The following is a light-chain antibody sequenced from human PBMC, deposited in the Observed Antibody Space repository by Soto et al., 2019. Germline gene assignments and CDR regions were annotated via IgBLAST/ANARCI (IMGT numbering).Light chain of an antibody. CDR2: DAS. CDR3: QQYNSYAPQ. CDR1: QSISSW. J-gene: IGKJ1*01. Sequence: DIQMTQSPSTLSASVGDRVTITCRASQSISSWLAWYQQKPGKAPKLLIYDASSLESGVPSRFSGSGSGTEFTLTISSLQPDDFATYYCQQYNSYAPQFGQGTKVELK. V-gene: IGKV1-5*01.